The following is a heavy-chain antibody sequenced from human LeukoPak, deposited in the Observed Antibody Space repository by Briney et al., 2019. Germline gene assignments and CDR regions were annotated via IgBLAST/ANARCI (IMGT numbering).Heavy chain of an antibody. J-gene: IGHJ5*02. CDR2: VDPEDGET. CDR1: GYTFTDYY. V-gene: IGHV1-69-2*01. D-gene: IGHD4-17*01. Sequence: ASVKVSCKVSGYTFTDYYMHWVRRAPGKGLEWMGLVDPEDGETIYAEKFQGRVTITADTSTDTAYMELSSLRSEDTAVYYCATTPLRGDRFDPWGQGTLVTVSS. CDR3: ATTPLRGDRFDP.